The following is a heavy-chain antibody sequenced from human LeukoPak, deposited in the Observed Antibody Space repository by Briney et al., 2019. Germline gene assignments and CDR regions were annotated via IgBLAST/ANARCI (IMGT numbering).Heavy chain of an antibody. CDR1: GYTFTSYG. CDR3: ARLGHSRGLLWFGELDY. CDR2: ISAYNDNT. D-gene: IGHD3-10*01. J-gene: IGHJ4*02. Sequence: ASVKVSCKASGYTFTSYGISWVRQAPGQGLEWMGWISAYNDNTNYAQKLQGRVTMTTDTSTSTAYMELRSLRSDDTAVYYCARLGHSRGLLWFGELDYWGQGTLVTVSS. V-gene: IGHV1-18*01.